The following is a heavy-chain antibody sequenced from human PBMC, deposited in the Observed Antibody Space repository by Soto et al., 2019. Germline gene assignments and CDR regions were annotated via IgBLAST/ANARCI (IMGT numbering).Heavy chain of an antibody. D-gene: IGHD6-13*01. CDR1: GYTFTSYA. CDR3: ARDGSWYPSFDY. J-gene: IGHJ4*02. V-gene: IGHV1-3*01. CDR2: INAGNGNT. Sequence: GASLKVSCKASGYTFTSYAMHWVRQAPGQRLEWMGWINAGNGNTKYSQKFQGRVTITRDTSASTAYMELSSPRSEDTAVYYCARDGSWYPSFDYWGQGTLVTVSS.